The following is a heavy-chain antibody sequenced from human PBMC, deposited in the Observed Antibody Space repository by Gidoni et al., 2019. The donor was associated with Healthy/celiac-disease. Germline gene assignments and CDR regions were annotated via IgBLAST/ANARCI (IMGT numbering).Heavy chain of an antibody. V-gene: IGHV3-49*04. J-gene: IGHJ6*02. Sequence: EVQLVESGGGLVQPGRSLRLSCTASGFTFGDYVMSWVRQAPGKGLEWVGFIRSKAYGGTTEYAASVKGRFTISRDDSKSIAYLQMNSLKTEDTAVYYCTRSEGLITIFGVVLDYYGMDVWGQGTTVTVSS. CDR2: IRSKAYGGTT. CDR1: GFTFGDYV. CDR3: TRSEGLITIFGVVLDYYGMDV. D-gene: IGHD3-3*01.